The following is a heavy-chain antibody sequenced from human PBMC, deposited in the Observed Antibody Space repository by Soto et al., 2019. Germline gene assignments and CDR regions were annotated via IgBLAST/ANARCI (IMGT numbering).Heavy chain of an antibody. V-gene: IGHV3-11*06. J-gene: IGHJ6*04. Sequence: GGSLRLSCAASGFTFSDYYMSWIRQAPGKGLEWVSYISSSSSYTNCADSVKGRFTISRDNAKNSLYLQMNSLRAEDTAVYYCARDLRHIVVVTANQPLGGMDVWGKGTTVPVSS. CDR1: GFTFSDYY. CDR2: ISSSSSYT. CDR3: ARDLRHIVVVTANQPLGGMDV. D-gene: IGHD2-21*02.